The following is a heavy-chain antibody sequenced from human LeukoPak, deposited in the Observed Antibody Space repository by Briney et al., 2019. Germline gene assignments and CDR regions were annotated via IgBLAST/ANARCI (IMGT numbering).Heavy chain of an antibody. J-gene: IGHJ4*02. V-gene: IGHV4-59*08. CDR2: IYYSGST. D-gene: IGHD6-19*01. CDR1: GGSISSYY. Sequence: PSETLSLTCTVSGGSISSYYWSWIRQPPGKGLEWIGYIYYSGSTNYNPSLRSRVTISVDTSKNQFSLKLSSVTAADTAVYYCARSTRYSSGWYGPSYYFDYWGQGTLVTVSS. CDR3: ARSTRYSSGWYGPSYYFDY.